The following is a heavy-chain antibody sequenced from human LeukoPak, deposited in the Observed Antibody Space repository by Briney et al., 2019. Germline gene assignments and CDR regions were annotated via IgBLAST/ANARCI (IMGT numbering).Heavy chain of an antibody. Sequence: PTETHSLTCAVYGGSFSGYYWSWIRQPPGKGLEWIGEINHSGSTNYNPSLNSRVSISVDTSKNQFSLKPSSVTAADTAVYYCVSGYCSSTSCYGDAFDIWGQGTMLTVSS. J-gene: IGHJ3*02. CDR3: VSGYCSSTSCYGDAFDI. D-gene: IGHD2-2*01. CDR1: GGSFSGYY. CDR2: INHSGST. V-gene: IGHV4-34*01.